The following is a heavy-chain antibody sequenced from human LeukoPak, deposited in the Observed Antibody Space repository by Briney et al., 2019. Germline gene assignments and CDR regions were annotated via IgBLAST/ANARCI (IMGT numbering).Heavy chain of an antibody. CDR3: MTSPSNENNY. V-gene: IGHV3-64D*06. CDR2: ISSNGVNT. D-gene: IGHD2/OR15-2a*01. J-gene: IGHJ4*02. Sequence: GGSLRLSCSVSGFTFSSYGMYWVRQAPGKGLEYVTAISSNGVNTYYADSVKGRFTISRDNPKNTVFLQMSSLRAEDTAVYYSMTSPSNENNYWGQGALVTVSS. CDR1: GFTFSSYG.